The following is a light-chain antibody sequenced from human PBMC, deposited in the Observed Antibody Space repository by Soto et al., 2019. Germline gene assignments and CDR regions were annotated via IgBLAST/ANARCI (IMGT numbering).Light chain of an antibody. CDR2: DAS. V-gene: IGKV3-11*01. CDR1: QSVSSH. CDR3: QQRSDRLPIT. J-gene: IGKJ5*01. Sequence: EIVLPQSPSTLSLSPGERCRLSCRSSQSVSSHLAWYQQKPGQAPRLLIYDASKRPTGIPARFSGSGSGTDFTLTISSLEPEDSAVYYCQQRSDRLPITFGQGTRLEI.